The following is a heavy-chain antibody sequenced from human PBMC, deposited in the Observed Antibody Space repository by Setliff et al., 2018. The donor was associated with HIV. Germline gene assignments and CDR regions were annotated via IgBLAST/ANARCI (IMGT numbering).Heavy chain of an antibody. D-gene: IGHD1-1*01. CDR2: INSDGSST. CDR1: GFNFNDYG. CDR3: ARGHSGNDY. J-gene: IGHJ4*02. Sequence: GGSLRLSCAASGFNFNDYGMHWVRQAPGKGLEWVSHINSDGSSTSYADSVKGRFTISRDNAKNTLYLQMNSLRAEDTAIYYCARGHSGNDYWGQGTLVTVSS. V-gene: IGHV3-74*01.